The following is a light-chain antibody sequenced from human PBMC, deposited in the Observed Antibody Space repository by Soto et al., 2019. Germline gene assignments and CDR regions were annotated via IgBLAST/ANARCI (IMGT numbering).Light chain of an antibody. CDR3: QKYNQWPWT. J-gene: IGKJ1*01. CDR2: EAS. V-gene: IGKV3-15*01. CDR1: QSLGSN. Sequence: EIVMTQSPATLSVSPGERANLSCRASQSLGSNLAWYHHKPGQAPRLLLYEASIRATGIPARFSGDGSGTEFTLTISSLQSEDFGIYYCQKYNQWPWTFGPGTKVDIK.